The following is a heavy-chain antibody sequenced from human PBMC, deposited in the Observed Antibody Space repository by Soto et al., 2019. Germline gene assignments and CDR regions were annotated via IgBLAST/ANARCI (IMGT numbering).Heavy chain of an antibody. CDR1: GFTFSSYA. D-gene: IGHD3-3*01. V-gene: IGHV3-23*01. J-gene: IGHJ4*02. CDR3: ATEPGTYYDFWSGPPGDY. Sequence: EVQLLESGGGLVQPGGSLRLSCAASGFTFSSYAMSWVRQAPGKGLEWVSAISGSGGSTYYADSVKGRFTISRDNSKNTLYLQMNSLRAEDTAVYNCATEPGTYYDFWSGPPGDYWGQGTLVTVSS. CDR2: ISGSGGST.